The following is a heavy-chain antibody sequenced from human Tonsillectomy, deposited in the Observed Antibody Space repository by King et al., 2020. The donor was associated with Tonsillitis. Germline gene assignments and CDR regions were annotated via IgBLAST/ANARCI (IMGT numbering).Heavy chain of an antibody. Sequence: VQLVESGGGLVQPGGSLKLSCAASGFTFSSYAMSWVGQAPGKGLEWVSAISVSGGSRYYPDSVKGRFTISRDNSKKTLYLQMISLRAEYTAVYYCAKGHQLPDYYYYGMDVWGQGTTVTVSS. D-gene: IGHD2-2*01. CDR3: AKGHQLPDYYYYGMDV. V-gene: IGHV3-23*04. J-gene: IGHJ6*02. CDR1: GFTFSSYA. CDR2: ISVSGGSR.